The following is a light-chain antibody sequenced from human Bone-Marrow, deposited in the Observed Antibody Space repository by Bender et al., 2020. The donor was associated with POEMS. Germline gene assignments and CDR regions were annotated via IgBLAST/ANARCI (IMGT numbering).Light chain of an antibody. J-gene: IGLJ1*01. Sequence: QSALTQPPSASGSPGQSVTISCTGTSSDIGDYNYVSWYQQHPGKAPKLIIFEVNQRPSGVPDRFSGAKSGNTASLTVSGLQAEDEADYYCSSYTSSSTRRVFGTGTKVTVL. CDR2: EVN. V-gene: IGLV2-8*01. CDR3: SSYTSSSTRRV. CDR1: SSDIGDYNY.